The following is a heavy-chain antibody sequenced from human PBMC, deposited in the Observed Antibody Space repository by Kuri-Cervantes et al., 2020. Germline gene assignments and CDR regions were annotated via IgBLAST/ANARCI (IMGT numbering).Heavy chain of an antibody. CDR3: ARGERLGNYYYMDV. Sequence: SETLSLTCAVHGGSFSGYYWSWIRQPPGKGLEWIGYIYYTGNGKYNPSLKSRVTISVDMSKNQFSLKLRSVTAADTAVYYCARGERLGNYYYMDVWGEGTTVTVSS. D-gene: IGHD1-1*01. CDR1: GGSFSGYY. V-gene: IGHV4-59*01. J-gene: IGHJ6*03. CDR2: IYYTGNG.